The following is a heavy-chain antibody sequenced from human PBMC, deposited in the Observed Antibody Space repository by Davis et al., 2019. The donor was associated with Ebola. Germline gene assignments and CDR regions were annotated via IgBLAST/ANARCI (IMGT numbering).Heavy chain of an antibody. Sequence: GGSLRLSCAASGFTFSSYWMHWVRQASGKGLEWVGRIRSKANSYATAYAASVKGRFTISRDDSKNTAYLQMNSLKTEDTAVYYCTGTFTFGGVIANDYWGQGTLVTVSS. CDR1: GFTFSSYW. CDR2: IRSKANSYAT. CDR3: TGTFTFGGVIANDY. J-gene: IGHJ4*02. V-gene: IGHV3-73*01. D-gene: IGHD3-16*02.